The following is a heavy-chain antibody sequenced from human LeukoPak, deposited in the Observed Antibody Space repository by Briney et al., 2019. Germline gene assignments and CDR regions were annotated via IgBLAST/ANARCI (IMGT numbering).Heavy chain of an antibody. V-gene: IGHV1-18*01. Sequence: ASVKVSCKASGGTFSSYGFSWVRQAPGQGLERMGWISAYNGNTNYAQKLQGRVTMTTDTSTSTAYMELRSLRSDDTAVYYCARVPYLAAAGTLDYWGQGTLVTVSS. D-gene: IGHD6-13*01. CDR3: ARVPYLAAAGTLDY. CDR2: ISAYNGNT. CDR1: GGTFSSYG. J-gene: IGHJ4*02.